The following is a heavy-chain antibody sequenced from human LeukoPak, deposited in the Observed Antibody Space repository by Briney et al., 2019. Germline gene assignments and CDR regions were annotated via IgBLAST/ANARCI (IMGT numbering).Heavy chain of an antibody. V-gene: IGHV3-66*02. J-gene: IGHJ4*02. D-gene: IGHD6-19*01. CDR1: GFTVSSNY. CDR2: IYSGGST. Sequence: GGSLRLSCAASGFTVSSNYMSWVRQAPGKRLEWVSVIYSGGSTYYADSVKGRFTISRDNSKNTLYLQVNSLRAEDTAVYYCARAISSGWSFDYWGQGTLVTVSS. CDR3: ARAISSGWSFDY.